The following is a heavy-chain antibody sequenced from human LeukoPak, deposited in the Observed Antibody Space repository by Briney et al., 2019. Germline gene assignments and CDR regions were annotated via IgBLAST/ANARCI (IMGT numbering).Heavy chain of an antibody. Sequence: SETLSLTCTVSGGSISSYYWSWIRQPPGKGLERIGYIYYSGSTNYNPSLKSRVTISVDTSKNQFSLKLSSVTAADTAVYYCARERYSGHAFDIWGQGTMVTVSS. CDR2: IYYSGST. V-gene: IGHV4-59*01. CDR1: GGSISSYY. CDR3: ARERYSGHAFDI. J-gene: IGHJ3*02. D-gene: IGHD5-12*01.